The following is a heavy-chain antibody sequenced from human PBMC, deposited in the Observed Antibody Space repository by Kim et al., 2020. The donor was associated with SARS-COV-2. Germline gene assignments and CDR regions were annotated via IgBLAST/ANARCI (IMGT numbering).Heavy chain of an antibody. CDR2: IYRGGST. V-gene: IGHV3-53*01. D-gene: IGHD5-18*01. Sequence: GGSLRLSCAASGFTVSSNYMSWVRQAPGKGLEWVSVIYRGGSTYYADSVKGRFTISRDNSKNTLYLQMNSLRAEDTAVYYCARSHTAMVTPRYYYGMDVWGQGTTVTVSS. CDR1: GFTVSSNY. J-gene: IGHJ6*02. CDR3: ARSHTAMVTPRYYYGMDV.